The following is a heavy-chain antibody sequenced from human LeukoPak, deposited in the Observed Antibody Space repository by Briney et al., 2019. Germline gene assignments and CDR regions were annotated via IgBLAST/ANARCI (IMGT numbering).Heavy chain of an antibody. CDR1: GFTFSTYA. CDR2: IRGSDGST. J-gene: IGHJ4*02. CDR3: AKDVYGDYGGLDY. D-gene: IGHD4-17*01. V-gene: IGHV3-23*01. Sequence: GGSLRLSCAASGFTFSTYALSWVRQAPGKGLEWVSSIRGSDGSTYYADSVRGRFAISRDNSKNTLYLQMNSLRAEDTAVYYCAKDVYGDYGGLDYWGQGTLVTVSS.